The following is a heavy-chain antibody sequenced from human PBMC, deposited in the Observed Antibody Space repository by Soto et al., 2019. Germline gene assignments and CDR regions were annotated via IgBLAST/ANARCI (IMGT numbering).Heavy chain of an antibody. D-gene: IGHD5-18*01. CDR1: GASVNSGSYF. J-gene: IGHJ4*02. Sequence: SETLSLTCTVSGASVNSGSYFWTWIRQDPGKGLEWIGYSHYSGSAFYNPSLKSRVSISVDTSKNQFSLKLSSVTAADTAVYYCARVDTAMVNYFDYWGQGALGTVS. CDR3: ARVDTAMVNYFDY. V-gene: IGHV4-31*03. CDR2: SHYSGSA.